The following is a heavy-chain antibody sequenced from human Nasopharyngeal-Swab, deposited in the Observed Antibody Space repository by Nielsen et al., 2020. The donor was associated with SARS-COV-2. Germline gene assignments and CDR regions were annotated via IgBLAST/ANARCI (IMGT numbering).Heavy chain of an antibody. CDR2: INPSGGST. D-gene: IGHD6-13*01. J-gene: IGHJ6*02. Sequence: WVRQAPGQGLEWMGIINPSGGSTSYAQKFQGRVTMTRDTSTSAVYMELSSLRSEDTAVYYCARVQQLVSPYYYYGMDVWGQGTTVPSP. V-gene: IGHV1-46*01. CDR3: ARVQQLVSPYYYYGMDV.